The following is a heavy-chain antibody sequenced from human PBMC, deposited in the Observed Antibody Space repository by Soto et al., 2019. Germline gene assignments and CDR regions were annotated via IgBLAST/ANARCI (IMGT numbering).Heavy chain of an antibody. Sequence: GGSLRLSCAASGFTFSDHYMSWIRQAPGKGLEWISYINPTGSYTHYADSVRGRFIVSRDNADNSLYLQMNSLRAEDTALYYCARGHHSMDVWGQGATVTVSS. V-gene: IGHV3-11*06. CDR2: INPTGSYT. J-gene: IGHJ6*02. CDR1: GFTFSDHY. CDR3: ARGHHSMDV.